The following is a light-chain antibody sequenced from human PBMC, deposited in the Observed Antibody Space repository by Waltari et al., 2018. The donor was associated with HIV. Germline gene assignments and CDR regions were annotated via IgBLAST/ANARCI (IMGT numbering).Light chain of an antibody. CDR1: PGILYRSNIQTY. CDR3: QQYYHVPYT. V-gene: IGKV4-1*01. Sequence: DVVVTQSPDSLAVSLGERATPNCRPSPGILYRSNIQTYLAWYQKKPVQRPKLLIYWASARHSGVPDRFSGNGSGTDFTLTISSLQAEDVAVYYCQQYYHVPYTFGLGTKLEIK. J-gene: IGKJ2*01. CDR2: WAS.